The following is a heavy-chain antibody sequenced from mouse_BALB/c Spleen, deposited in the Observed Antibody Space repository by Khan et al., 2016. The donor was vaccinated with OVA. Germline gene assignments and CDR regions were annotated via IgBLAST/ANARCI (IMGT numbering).Heavy chain of an antibody. CDR3: ARNYDYDEGLAY. Sequence: QVRLQQSGPGLVQPSQSLSITCTVSGFSLTTYGVHWVHQSPGKSLEWLGVIWSGGSTDYNAAFISRLSISKDSSKSQVFFKMNSLQVNDTAIYYCARNYDYDEGLAYWGQGTLVTVSA. CDR2: IWSGGST. CDR1: GFSLTTYG. V-gene: IGHV2-2*02. J-gene: IGHJ3*01. D-gene: IGHD2-4*01.